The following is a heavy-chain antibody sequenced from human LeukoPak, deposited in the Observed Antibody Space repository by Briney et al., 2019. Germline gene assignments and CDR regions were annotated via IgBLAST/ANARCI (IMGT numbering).Heavy chain of an antibody. J-gene: IGHJ4*02. Sequence: QPGGSLRLSCAASGFTFSSYAMHWVRQAPGKGLEWVAVISYDGSNKYYADSVKGRFTISRDNSKNTLYLQMNSLRAEDTAEYYCARGDGAVDYFDYWGQGTLVTVSS. CDR2: ISYDGSNK. CDR1: GFTFSSYA. CDR3: ARGDGAVDYFDY. V-gene: IGHV3-30*04. D-gene: IGHD6-19*01.